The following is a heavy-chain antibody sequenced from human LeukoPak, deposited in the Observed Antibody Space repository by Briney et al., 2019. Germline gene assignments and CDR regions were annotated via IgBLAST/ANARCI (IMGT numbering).Heavy chain of an antibody. CDR2: INPNSGGT. D-gene: IGHD5-18*01. J-gene: IGHJ4*02. CDR3: ARGQKYRSGYTVSELGSGYFDY. V-gene: IGHV1-2*02. CDR1: GCTFTGYY. Sequence: ASVKVSCKASGCTFTGYYMHWVRQAPGQGLEWMGWINPNSGGTNYAQKFQGRVTMTRDTSISTAYMELSRLRSDDTAVYYCARGQKYRSGYTVSELGSGYFDYWGQGTLVTVSS.